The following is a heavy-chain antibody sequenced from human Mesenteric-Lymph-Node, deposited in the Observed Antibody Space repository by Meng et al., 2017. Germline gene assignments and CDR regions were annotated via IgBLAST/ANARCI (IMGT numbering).Heavy chain of an antibody. CDR2: IYYSGNT. V-gene: IGHV4-59*08. CDR1: CGSVSGYY. CDR3: ARHGRGWFDP. J-gene: IGHJ5*02. Sequence: GPGHGLAKPSGTPSLTCAVSCGSVSGYYWRWIRQPPGKGLEWIGYIYYSGNTYYNPSLKSRVTISVDTSKNQFSLKLSSVTAEDTAVYYCARHGRGWFDPWGQGTLVTVSS. D-gene: IGHD3-10*01.